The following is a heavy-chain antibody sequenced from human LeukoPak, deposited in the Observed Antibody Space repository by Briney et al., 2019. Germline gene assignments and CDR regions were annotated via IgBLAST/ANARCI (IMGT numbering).Heavy chain of an antibody. Sequence: GGSLRLSCAASGFTFSSYAMNWVRQAPGKGLEWVSAISGSGGSTYYADSVKGRFTIPRDNSKNTLYLQMNSLRAEDTAVYYCAKGSHSNGYPTSFDYWGQGTLVTVSS. CDR2: ISGSGGST. V-gene: IGHV3-23*01. J-gene: IGHJ4*02. CDR1: GFTFSSYA. D-gene: IGHD3-22*01. CDR3: AKGSHSNGYPTSFDY.